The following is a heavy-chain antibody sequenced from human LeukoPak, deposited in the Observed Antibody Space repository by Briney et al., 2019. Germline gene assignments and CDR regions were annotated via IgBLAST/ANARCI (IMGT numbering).Heavy chain of an antibody. CDR1: GFTFGPYT. CDR3: ATGIAIFGRA. CDR2: ISSSSDTI. V-gene: IGHV3-48*04. D-gene: IGHD3-3*01. J-gene: IGHJ4*02. Sequence: GGSLRLSCAASGFTFGPYTMNWVRQAPGKGLEWVSYISSSSDTIYYADSVKGRFTISRDNAKNSLYLQMNSLRAEDTAVYYCATGIAIFGRAWGQGTLVTVSS.